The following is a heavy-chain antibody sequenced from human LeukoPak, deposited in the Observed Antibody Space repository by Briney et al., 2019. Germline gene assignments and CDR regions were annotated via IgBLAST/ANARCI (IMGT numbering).Heavy chain of an antibody. J-gene: IGHJ4*02. Sequence: VESLRLSCAASGFTFSSYAMSWVRQAPGKGLDWVSAISGSGGSTYYAESVKGRFTISRDNYNNTLYLQMNSLRAEDTAVYYCAKVGSSGYYEPFDYWGQGTLVTVSS. CDR2: ISGSGGST. V-gene: IGHV3-23*01. CDR3: AKVGSSGYYEPFDY. D-gene: IGHD3-22*01. CDR1: GFTFSSYA.